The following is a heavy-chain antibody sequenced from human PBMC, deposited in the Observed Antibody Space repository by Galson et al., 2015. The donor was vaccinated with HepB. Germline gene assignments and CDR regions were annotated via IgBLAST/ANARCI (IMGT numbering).Heavy chain of an antibody. CDR1: GYSFTSYW. Sequence: QSGAEVKKPGESLRISCKGSGYSFTSYWISWVRQMPGKGLEWMGRIDPSDSYTNYSPSFQGHVTISADKSISTAYLQWSSLKASDTAMYYCARPRYCSSTSRPQEHDYWGKGTLVTVSS. CDR2: IDPSDSYT. V-gene: IGHV5-10-1*01. CDR3: ARPRYCSSTSRPQEHDY. J-gene: IGHJ4*02. D-gene: IGHD2-2*01.